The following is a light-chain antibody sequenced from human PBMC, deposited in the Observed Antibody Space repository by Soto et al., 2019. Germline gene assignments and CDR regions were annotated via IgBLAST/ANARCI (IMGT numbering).Light chain of an antibody. CDR1: QSIRTD. Sequence: VITQSPSTLSVSPGERATLSCRASQSIRTDLAWYQQKPGQAPSLLIFSASTRATGIPARFSGSGSGTDFTLTISSLEPEDFAVYYCQQRSNWPPGVTFGPGPE. CDR3: QQRSNWPPGVT. J-gene: IGKJ3*01. V-gene: IGKV3-11*01. CDR2: SAS.